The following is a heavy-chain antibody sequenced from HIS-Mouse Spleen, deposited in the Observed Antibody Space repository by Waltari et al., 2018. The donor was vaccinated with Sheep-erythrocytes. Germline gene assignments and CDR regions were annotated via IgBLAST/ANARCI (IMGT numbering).Heavy chain of an antibody. CDR2: IYYSGST. CDR1: GGSFSGYY. Sequence: QVQLQQWGAGLLKPSETLSLTCAVYGGSFSGYYWSWIRQPPGKGLEWIGYIYYSGSTYYNPSLKSRVTISVDTSKNQFSLKLSSVTAADTAVYYCARAGHHYDFWSGYFYYFDYWGQGTLVTVSS. CDR3: ARAGHHYDFWSGYFYYFDY. D-gene: IGHD3-3*01. J-gene: IGHJ4*02. V-gene: IGHV4-34*01.